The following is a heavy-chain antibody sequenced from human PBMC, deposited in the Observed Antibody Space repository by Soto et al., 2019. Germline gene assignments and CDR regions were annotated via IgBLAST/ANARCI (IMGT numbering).Heavy chain of an antibody. V-gene: IGHV4-4*07. D-gene: IGHD5-18*01. J-gene: IGHJ4*02. Sequence: SETLSLTCTVSGDSIGTYYWSWIRQPAGKGLEWIGRIYISGSTNYNPSLKSRVTMSVDTSKNQFSLRLSSVTAADTAMYYCARDKRGYSFGLDYWGQGALVTVSS. CDR1: GDSIGTYY. CDR3: ARDKRGYSFGLDY. CDR2: IYISGST.